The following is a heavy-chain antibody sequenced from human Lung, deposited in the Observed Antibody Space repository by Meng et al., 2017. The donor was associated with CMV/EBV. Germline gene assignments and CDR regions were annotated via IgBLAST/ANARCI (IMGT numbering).Heavy chain of an antibody. CDR2: IYYDDST. CDR1: GFTVSRNS. Sequence: LTCAISGFTVSRNSMSWVRQAPGKGLEWVSVIYYDDSTYYADSVKGRFTMSRDSSMNTVFLQMSSLRVEDTAVYYCARRDDLLSFDDLGQATLVTVSS. J-gene: IGHJ4*02. CDR3: ARRDDLLSFDD. V-gene: IGHV3-53*01. D-gene: IGHD2-15*01.